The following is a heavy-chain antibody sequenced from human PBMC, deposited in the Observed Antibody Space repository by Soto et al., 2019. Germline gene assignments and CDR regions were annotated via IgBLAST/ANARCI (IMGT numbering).Heavy chain of an antibody. Sequence: QVQLQESGPGLVKPSETLSLNCTVSGGPISSYYWSWIRQSPGKGLEWIGYIYYSGSTNYNPSLKSRVTISVDTSKNQFSLELSSVTAADTAVSYCARGSSGWPPRVDYWGQGTLVTVSS. J-gene: IGHJ4*02. D-gene: IGHD6-19*01. CDR1: GGPISSYY. V-gene: IGHV4-59*01. CDR3: ARGSSGWPPRVDY. CDR2: IYYSGST.